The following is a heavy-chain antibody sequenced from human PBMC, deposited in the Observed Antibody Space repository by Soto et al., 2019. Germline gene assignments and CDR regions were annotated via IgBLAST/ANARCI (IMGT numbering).Heavy chain of an antibody. V-gene: IGHV3-23*01. D-gene: IGHD1-26*01. Sequence: EVQLLESGGGLVQPGGSLRLSCAASGFTFSSYAMSWVRQAPGKGLEWVSTISGSGVSTYYADSLKGHFTISRDNSKNTLYLQMNSLRAEDTAVYYCAKAGRVGTPKHYCYGMDVWGQGTTVTVSS. CDR3: AKAGRVGTPKHYCYGMDV. CDR1: GFTFSSYA. CDR2: ISGSGVST. J-gene: IGHJ6*02.